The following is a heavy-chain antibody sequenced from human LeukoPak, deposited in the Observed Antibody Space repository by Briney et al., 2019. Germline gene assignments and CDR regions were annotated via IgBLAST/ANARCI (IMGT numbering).Heavy chain of an antibody. V-gene: IGHV3-9*01. Sequence: GGSLRLSCAASGFTFDDYGMSWVRQAPGKGLEWVSGISWNSGSIDYADSVKGRFTISRDNAKNSLYLQMNSLRVEDTAFYYCAKDNRRHYTSGPNPDSLHWGQGALVTVSS. D-gene: IGHD6-19*01. CDR1: GFTFDDYG. CDR2: ISWNSGSI. CDR3: AKDNRRHYTSGPNPDSLH. J-gene: IGHJ4*02.